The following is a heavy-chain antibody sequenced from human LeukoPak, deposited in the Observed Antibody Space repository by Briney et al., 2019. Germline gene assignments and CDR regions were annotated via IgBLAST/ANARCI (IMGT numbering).Heavy chain of an antibody. CDR1: GYTFTNYY. CDR3: ARHTTGYNSPRDSFNI. J-gene: IGHJ3*02. D-gene: IGHD1-1*01. V-gene: IGHV1-46*01. Sequence: ASVKVSCKASGYTFTNYYMHWVRQAPGRGLEWMGMISPSGASTSYAQKFQGRVTMTRDVSTSTVYMELSSLRSEDTAVYYCARHTTGYNSPRDSFNIWGQGTMVTVSS. CDR2: ISPSGAST.